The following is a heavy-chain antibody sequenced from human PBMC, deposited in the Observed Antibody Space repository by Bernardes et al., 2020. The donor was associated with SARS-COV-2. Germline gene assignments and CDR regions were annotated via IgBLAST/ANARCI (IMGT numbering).Heavy chain of an antibody. V-gene: IGHV1-2*02. Sequence: ASMKVSCKTSGYTFSDYYIHWVRQAPGQGLEWLGYINGNSGGSKYAQKFQGRVTLTRNTSINTAYMELSRLKSDDPTVYYCARDPSDSRTLDYWGQGTLVTVSS. D-gene: IGHD2-15*01. CDR3: ARDPSDSRTLDY. CDR2: INGNSGGS. J-gene: IGHJ4*02. CDR1: GYTFSDYY.